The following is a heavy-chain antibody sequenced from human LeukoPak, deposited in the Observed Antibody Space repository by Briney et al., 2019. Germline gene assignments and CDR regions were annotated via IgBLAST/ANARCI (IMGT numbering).Heavy chain of an antibody. CDR2: ITSSGGST. D-gene: IGHD3-3*01. V-gene: IGHV3-23*01. J-gene: IGHJ4*02. CDR3: ARASFGVIVGPDY. Sequence: GGSLRLSCAASGFTFNNYAMSWVRQAPGKGLEWVSAITSSGGSTYYADSVKGRFTISRDNSKNTLSLQMNSLRAEDTAVYYCARASFGVIVGPDYWGQGTLVTVSS. CDR1: GFTFNNYA.